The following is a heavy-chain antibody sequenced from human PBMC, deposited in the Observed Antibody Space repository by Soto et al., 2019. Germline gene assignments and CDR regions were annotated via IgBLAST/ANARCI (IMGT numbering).Heavy chain of an antibody. CDR1: GFTFSSYS. V-gene: IGHV3-21*01. J-gene: IGHJ4*02. D-gene: IGHD6-13*01. CDR2: ISSSSSYI. CDR3: AKSPTAAGDYYFDY. Sequence: KTGGSLRLSCAASGFTFSSYSMNWVRQAPGKGLEWVSSISSSSSYIYYADSVKGRFTISRDNAKNSLFLQMNSLRAEDTAVYYCAKSPTAAGDYYFDYWGQGTLVTVSS.